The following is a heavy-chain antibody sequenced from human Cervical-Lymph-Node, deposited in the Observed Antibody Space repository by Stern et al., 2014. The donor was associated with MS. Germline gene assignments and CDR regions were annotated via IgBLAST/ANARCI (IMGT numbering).Heavy chain of an antibody. CDR2: LWNDGSKA. V-gene: IGHV3-33*01. CDR1: GLTFSTSV. Sequence: VQLVESGGGVVQPGRSLRLSCVASGLTFSTSVMHWVRQAPGKGLEWVAVLWNDGSKAHFTESVKGRFSTSRDTDKNTLHLQMSSLRAEDTAVYFCATSTASDAFDIWGQGTLVTVSS. J-gene: IGHJ3*02. D-gene: IGHD2/OR15-2a*01. CDR3: ATSTASDAFDI.